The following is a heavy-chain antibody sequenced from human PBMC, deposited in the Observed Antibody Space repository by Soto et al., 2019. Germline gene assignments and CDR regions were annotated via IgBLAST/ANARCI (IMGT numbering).Heavy chain of an antibody. Sequence: SEPLSLTCTVFGGSISSYYWRWIRQPSGKGLKWIGYIYYSGSTYYNPSLKSRVTISVDTSNNQFSLKLTSVSVAYTAVYDCARDKITGLFDYWGQGTLVTVSS. CDR3: ARDKITGLFDY. CDR2: IYYSGST. J-gene: IGHJ4*02. CDR1: GGSISSYY. V-gene: IGHV4-59*12. D-gene: IGHD2-8*02.